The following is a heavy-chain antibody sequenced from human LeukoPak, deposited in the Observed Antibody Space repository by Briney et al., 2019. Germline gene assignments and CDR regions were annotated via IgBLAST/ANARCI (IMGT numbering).Heavy chain of an antibody. V-gene: IGHV3-23*01. CDR1: GFTFSSYA. Sequence: GGSLRLSCAASGFTFSSYAMSWVRQAPGKGLEWVSAISGSGGSTYYADSVKGRFTISRDNSKNTLYLQMNSLRAEDTAVYYCARVTGSASSGVIDYWGQGTLVTVSS. D-gene: IGHD6-19*01. J-gene: IGHJ4*02. CDR3: ARVTGSASSGVIDY. CDR2: ISGSGGST.